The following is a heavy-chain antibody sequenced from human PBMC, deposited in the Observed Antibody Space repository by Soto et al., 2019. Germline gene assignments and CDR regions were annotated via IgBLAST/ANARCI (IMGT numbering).Heavy chain of an antibody. CDR1: GYSLMKYG. Sequence: RASLKVYCKGFGYSLMKYGINWVRQAPGQGLEWVGWISPYSGYTHSAQKFHGRLTLTTDTAASTAYMELRILRSADTALYYCAREASVLIPAAQPSRFDSWGQGTLVTVSS. V-gene: IGHV1-18*01. J-gene: IGHJ4*02. CDR3: AREASVLIPAAQPSRFDS. D-gene: IGHD2-2*01. CDR2: ISPYSGYT.